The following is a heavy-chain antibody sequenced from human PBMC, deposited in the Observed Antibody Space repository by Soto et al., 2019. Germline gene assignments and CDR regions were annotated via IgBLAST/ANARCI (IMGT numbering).Heavy chain of an antibody. V-gene: IGHV1-18*04. J-gene: IGHJ6*02. Sequence: GASVKVSCKASGYTFTSYCISWVRQAPGQGLEWMGWISAYNGNTNYAQKLQGRVIMTTDTSTSTAYMELRSLRSDDTAVYYCARGGVRYCSSTSCYTPDDYYYYGMDVWGQGTTVTVSS. CDR1: GYTFTSYC. CDR2: ISAYNGNT. D-gene: IGHD2-2*02. CDR3: ARGGVRYCSSTSCYTPDDYYYYGMDV.